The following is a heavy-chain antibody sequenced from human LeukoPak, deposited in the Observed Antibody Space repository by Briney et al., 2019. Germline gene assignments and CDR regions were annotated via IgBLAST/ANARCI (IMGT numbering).Heavy chain of an antibody. CDR2: ISSSSSYI. V-gene: IGHV3-21*01. Sequence: GGSLRLSCAASGFTFSSYSMNWVRQAPGKGLGWVSSISSSSSYIYYADSVKGRFTISRDNAKNSLYLQMNSLRAEDTAVYYCARAMTLTVTTGFDYWGQGTLVTVSS. CDR1: GFTFSSYS. J-gene: IGHJ4*02. CDR3: ARAMTLTVTTGFDY. D-gene: IGHD4-17*01.